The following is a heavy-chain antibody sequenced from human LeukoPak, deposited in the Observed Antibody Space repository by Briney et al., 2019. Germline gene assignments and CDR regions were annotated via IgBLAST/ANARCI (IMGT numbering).Heavy chain of an antibody. D-gene: IGHD2-2*02. V-gene: IGHV4-59*01. CDR3: ARIVVVPAALRGYYYYYGMDV. CDR2: ISYTGST. CDR1: GGSISSYY. Sequence: PSETLSLTCTVSGGSISSYYWSWIRQPPGKGLEWIGYISYTGSTNYNPSLKSRVTISVDTSKNQFSLKLSSVTAADTAVYYCARIVVVPAALRGYYYYYGMDVWGQGTTVTVSS. J-gene: IGHJ6*02.